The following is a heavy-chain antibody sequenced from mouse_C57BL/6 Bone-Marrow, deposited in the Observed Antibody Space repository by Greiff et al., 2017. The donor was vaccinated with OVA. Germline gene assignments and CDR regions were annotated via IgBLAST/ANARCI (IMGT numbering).Heavy chain of an antibody. CDR2: IYIGNGYT. Sequence: EVKLVESGAELVRPGSSVKMSCKTSGYTFTSYGINWVKQRPGQGLEWIGYIYIGNGYTEYNEKFKGKATLTSDTSSSTAYMQLSSLTSEDSAIYFCAQTAQATPAWFAYWGQGTLVTVSA. CDR3: AQTAQATPAWFAY. V-gene: IGHV1-58*01. D-gene: IGHD3-2*02. CDR1: GYTFTSYG. J-gene: IGHJ3*01.